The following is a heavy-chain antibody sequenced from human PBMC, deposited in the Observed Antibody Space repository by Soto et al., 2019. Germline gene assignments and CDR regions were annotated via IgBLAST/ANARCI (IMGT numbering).Heavy chain of an antibody. CDR1: GFTFRNYW. CDR2: INNDGSNI. J-gene: IGHJ5*02. CDR3: AGHPNDFWSGYFRRGWFDP. D-gene: IGHD3-3*01. V-gene: IGHV3-74*03. Sequence: AASGFTFRNYWMHWVRRAPGKGLEWLSRINNDGSNIMYADSVKGRFTFSRDNAKNTLYLQMNSLTASDTAMYYCAGHPNDFWSGYFRRGWFDPWGQGTLVTVSS.